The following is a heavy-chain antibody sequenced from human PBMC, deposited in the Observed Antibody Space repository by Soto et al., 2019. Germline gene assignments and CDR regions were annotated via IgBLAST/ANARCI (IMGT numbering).Heavy chain of an antibody. J-gene: IGHJ6*02. V-gene: IGHV6-1*01. D-gene: IGHD2-2*01. CDR2: TYYRSKWYN. CDR1: GDSVSSNSAA. CDR3: ARDPSILVVVVLPAAYGGYYYYYYGMDV. Sequence: SQTLSLTCAISGDSVSSNSAAWNWIRQSPSRGLEWLGRTYYRSKWYNDYAVSVKSRITINPDTSKNQFSLQLNSVTPEDTAVYYCARDPSILVVVVLPAAYGGYYYYYYGMDVWGQGTTVTVSS.